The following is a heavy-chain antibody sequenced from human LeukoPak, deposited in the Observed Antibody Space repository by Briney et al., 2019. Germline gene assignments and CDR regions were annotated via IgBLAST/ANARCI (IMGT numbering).Heavy chain of an antibody. CDR3: ARVGTIAAAGNVADWFDP. D-gene: IGHD6-13*01. Sequence: PETLSLTCCVSGGLISSYYWSWPRPPPGKGLEWIGTIYYSGSTNYNTSLKSRVTISVDTSKDQFSLKLSSVTAADTAVYYCARVGTIAAAGNVADWFDPWGQGTLVTVSS. J-gene: IGHJ5*02. V-gene: IGHV4-59*01. CDR1: GGLISSYY. CDR2: IYYSGST.